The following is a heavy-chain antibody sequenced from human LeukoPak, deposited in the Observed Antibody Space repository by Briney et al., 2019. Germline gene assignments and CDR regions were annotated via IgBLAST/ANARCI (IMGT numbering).Heavy chain of an antibody. CDR3: AKDRQQLVRFDY. V-gene: IGHV3-11*04. D-gene: IGHD6-13*01. J-gene: IGHJ4*02. CDR1: GFTFSDYY. Sequence: GGSLRLSCAASGFTFSDYYMSWIRQAPGKGLEWVSYISSGGSTIYYADSVKGRFTISRDNAKNSLYLQMNSLRAEDTAVYYCAKDRQQLVRFDYWGQGTLVTVSS. CDR2: ISSGGSTI.